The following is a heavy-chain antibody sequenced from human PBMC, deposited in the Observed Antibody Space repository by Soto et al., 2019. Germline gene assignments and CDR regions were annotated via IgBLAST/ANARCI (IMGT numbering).Heavy chain of an antibody. D-gene: IGHD6-13*01. CDR3: ASGASRWDPYFFDS. V-gene: IGHV1-69*01. J-gene: IGHJ4*02. CDR1: EGTFNSYA. Sequence: QAQVVQSGAEVRKPGSSVKLSCKASEGTFNSYAIAWVRQAPGQGLEWMGGIIPYYNTLHYAQKFQDRVTITADDSTNTVYMELSSPRSDDTAVYFCASGASRWDPYFFDSWAQGTLVTVSS. CDR2: IIPYYNTL.